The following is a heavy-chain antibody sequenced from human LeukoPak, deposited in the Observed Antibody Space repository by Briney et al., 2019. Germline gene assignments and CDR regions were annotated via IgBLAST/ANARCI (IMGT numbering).Heavy chain of an antibody. D-gene: IGHD1-26*01. CDR3: ARDLGNYGMDV. Sequence: GGSLRLSCAASGFTFSSYSMNWVRQAPGKGLEWVSSISSNSSYIYYADSVKGRFTISRDNAKNSLYLQMNSLRAEDTAVYYCARDLGNYGMDVWGQGTTVTVSS. CDR1: GFTFSSYS. J-gene: IGHJ6*02. CDR2: ISSNSSYI. V-gene: IGHV3-21*01.